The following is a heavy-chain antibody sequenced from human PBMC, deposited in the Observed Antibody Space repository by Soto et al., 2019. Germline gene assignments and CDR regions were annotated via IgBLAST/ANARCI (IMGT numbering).Heavy chain of an antibody. Sequence: SVKVSCKASGFTFTSSAVQWVRQARGQRLEWIGRIVVGSGNTNYAQKFQERVTITRDMSTSTAYMELSSLRSEDTAVYYCAAAPSSREYCSGGSCLYYYYGMDVWGQGTTVTVSS. V-gene: IGHV1-58*01. J-gene: IGHJ6*02. D-gene: IGHD2-15*01. CDR3: AAAPSSREYCSGGSCLYYYYGMDV. CDR1: GFTFTSSA. CDR2: IVVGSGNT.